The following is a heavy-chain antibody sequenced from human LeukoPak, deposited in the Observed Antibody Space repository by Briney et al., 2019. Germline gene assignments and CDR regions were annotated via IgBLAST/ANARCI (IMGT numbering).Heavy chain of an antibody. CDR2: ISSRGSTI. V-gene: IGHV3-48*03. Sequence: GGSLRLSCAASGFTFSSYEMNWVRQAPGKGVEWVSYISSRGSTIYYADSVKGRFPISRDNAKNALYLQMNSLRAEDTAVYYCANYYGSGSYYYPIEAFDIWGQGTMVTVSS. J-gene: IGHJ3*02. D-gene: IGHD3-10*01. CDR1: GFTFSSYE. CDR3: ANYYGSGSYYYPIEAFDI.